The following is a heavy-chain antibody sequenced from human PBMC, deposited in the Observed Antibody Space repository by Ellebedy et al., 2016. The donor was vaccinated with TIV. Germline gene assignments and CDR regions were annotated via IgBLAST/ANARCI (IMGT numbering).Heavy chain of an antibody. Sequence: PGGSLRLSCAASGFTFSNYGIHWVRQSPGKGLEWVAIIWYDGNEKDYADSVKGRFTISRDNSRNTVYLQMNGLRPEDTAVYYCARVEDQYDDSGYSIWGQGTVVTVSS. CDR1: GFTFSNYG. J-gene: IGHJ3*02. V-gene: IGHV3-33*01. D-gene: IGHD3-22*01. CDR3: ARVEDQYDDSGYSI. CDR2: IWYDGNEK.